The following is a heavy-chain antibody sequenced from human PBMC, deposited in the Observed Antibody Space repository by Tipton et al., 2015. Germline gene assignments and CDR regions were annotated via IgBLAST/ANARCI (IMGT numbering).Heavy chain of an antibody. CDR1: GGSIRSYY. CDR3: ARDKTFEAFDI. J-gene: IGHJ3*02. V-gene: IGHV4-59*12. D-gene: IGHD2/OR15-2a*01. Sequence: TLSLTCTVSGGSIRSYYWNWIRQPPGKGLEWIGYIYYSGRTNYNPSLYSRVTMSVDTSRNQFSLHLKSVTAADTAVYYCARDKTFEAFDIWGQGTKVTVSS. CDR2: IYYSGRT.